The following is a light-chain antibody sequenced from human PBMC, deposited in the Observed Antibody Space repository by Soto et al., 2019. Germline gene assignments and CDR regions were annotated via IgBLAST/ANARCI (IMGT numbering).Light chain of an antibody. V-gene: IGKV3-15*01. J-gene: IGKJ4*01. CDR3: QQYNNWPLT. CDR2: AAA. CDR1: QSIGRN. Sequence: EKVMTQSPATLSVSPGERATLSCRASQSIGRNLVWHQQKPGQAPRLLIYAAATRATGIPARFSGSGSGTEFTLTITSLQSEDFALYYCQQYNNWPLTFGGGTKVDIK.